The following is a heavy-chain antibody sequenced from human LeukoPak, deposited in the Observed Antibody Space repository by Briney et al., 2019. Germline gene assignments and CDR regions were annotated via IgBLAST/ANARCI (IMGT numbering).Heavy chain of an antibody. CDR3: ARAADVYYYDSSGHYYFDY. CDR2: IYYSGST. Sequence: PSETLSLTCTVSGGSISSYYWSWIRQPPGKGLEWIGYIYYSGSTNYNPSLKSRVTISADTSKNQFSLKLSSVTAADTAVYYCARAADVYYYDSSGHYYFDYWGQGTLVTVSS. J-gene: IGHJ4*02. V-gene: IGHV4-59*01. CDR1: GGSISSYY. D-gene: IGHD3-22*01.